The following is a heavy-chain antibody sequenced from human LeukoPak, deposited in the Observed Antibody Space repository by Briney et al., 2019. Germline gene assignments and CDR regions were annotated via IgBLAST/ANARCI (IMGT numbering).Heavy chain of an antibody. Sequence: PGGSLRLSSAASGLTFRSYNMHWVRQAPGKGLEWVAVIWYDETTKYYAASVKDRFTVSRDNSKNTLYLEMNSLRADDTAVYYCARELWFGDFIETYFDFWGQGTLVTVSS. V-gene: IGHV3-33*01. CDR1: GLTFRSYN. D-gene: IGHD3-10*01. CDR3: ARELWFGDFIETYFDF. J-gene: IGHJ4*02. CDR2: IWYDETTK.